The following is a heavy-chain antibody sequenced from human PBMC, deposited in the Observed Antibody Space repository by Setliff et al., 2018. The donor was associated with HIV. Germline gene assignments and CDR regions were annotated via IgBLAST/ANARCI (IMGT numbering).Heavy chain of an antibody. D-gene: IGHD3-10*01. J-gene: IGHJ5*02. CDR2: IIPHSGVT. CDR1: GYTFTSYY. CDR3: AKDSDFGGTTNWFDP. V-gene: IGHV1-2*06. Sequence: GASVKVSCKASGYTFTSYYIHWVRQAPGQGLEWMGRIIPHSGVTNYAQKFQGRVTMTRDTSIATAYMDLSRLTSDDTAVYYCAKDSDFGGTTNWFDPWGQGTLVTVS.